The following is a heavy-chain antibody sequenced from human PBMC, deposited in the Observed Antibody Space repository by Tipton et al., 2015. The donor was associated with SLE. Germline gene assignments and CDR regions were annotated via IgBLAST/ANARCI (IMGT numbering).Heavy chain of an antibody. CDR1: GGSVSGHY. V-gene: IGHV4-59*02. CDR2: IYYTGTT. J-gene: IGHJ5*01. CDR3: AGGATLLGP. Sequence: TLSLTCTVSGGSVSGHYWSWIRQPPGKGLEWIGCIYYTGTTNYNPSLKSRVTISVDTSKNQFSLKLTSMTTADTAVYFCAGGATLLGPWGQGTLVTVSS. D-gene: IGHD2/OR15-2a*01.